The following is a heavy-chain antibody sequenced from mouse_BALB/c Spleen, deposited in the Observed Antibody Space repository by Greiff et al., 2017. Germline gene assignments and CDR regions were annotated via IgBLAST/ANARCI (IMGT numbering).Heavy chain of an antibody. CDR3: ARSGFDY. J-gene: IGHJ2*01. V-gene: IGHV5-12-2*01. CDR2: ISNGGGST. Sequence: EVKLVESGGGLVQPGGSLKLSCAASGFTFSSYTMSWVRQTPEKRLEWVAYISNGGGSTYYPDTVKGRFTISRDNAKNTLYLQMSSLKSEDTAMYYCARSGFDYWGQGTTLTVSS. CDR1: GFTFSSYT.